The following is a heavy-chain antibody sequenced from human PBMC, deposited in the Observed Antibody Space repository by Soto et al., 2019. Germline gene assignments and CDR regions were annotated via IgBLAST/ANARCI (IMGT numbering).Heavy chain of an antibody. CDR2: IYHSGST. D-gene: IGHD3-22*01. J-gene: IGHJ3*02. CDR1: GGSISSSNW. V-gene: IGHV4-4*02. Sequence: PSDTLSLTCAVSGGSISSSNWWSWVRQPPGKGLEWIGEIYHSGSTNYNPSLKSRVTISVDTSKNQFSLKLSSVTAADTAVYYCARLVYYYDSSGPGAFDIWGQGTMVT. CDR3: ARLVYYYDSSGPGAFDI.